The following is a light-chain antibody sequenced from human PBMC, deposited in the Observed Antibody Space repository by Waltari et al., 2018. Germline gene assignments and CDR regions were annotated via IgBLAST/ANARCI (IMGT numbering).Light chain of an antibody. CDR2: EVS. Sequence: QAAPTQPPSVSGSPGQSVTISCTGTSSDIGYSNAVSWYQQHPGKAPKLMIYEVSKRPSGVSDRFSGSKSGNTASLTISGLQAEDEADYYCTSYTGNNTFVSGSGTKLTVL. J-gene: IGLJ6*01. CDR3: TSYTGNNTFV. V-gene: IGLV2-11*01. CDR1: SSDIGYSNA.